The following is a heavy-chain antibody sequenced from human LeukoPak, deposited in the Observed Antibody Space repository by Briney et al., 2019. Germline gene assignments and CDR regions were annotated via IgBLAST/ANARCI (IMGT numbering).Heavy chain of an antibody. Sequence: GASVEVSCKASGYTFTGYYMHWVRQAPGQGLEWMGWIDPNSGGTNYAQKFQGRVTMTRDTSISTAYMELSRLRSDDTAVYYCARVAVEYSSSSDFDYWGQGTLVTVSS. CDR1: GYTFTGYY. CDR3: ARVAVEYSSSSDFDY. V-gene: IGHV1-2*02. D-gene: IGHD6-6*01. J-gene: IGHJ4*02. CDR2: IDPNSGGT.